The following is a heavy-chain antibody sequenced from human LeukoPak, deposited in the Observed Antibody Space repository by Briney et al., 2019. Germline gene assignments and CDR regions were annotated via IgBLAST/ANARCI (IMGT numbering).Heavy chain of an antibody. CDR1: GYTLTALS. D-gene: IGHD2-21*01. V-gene: IGHV1-24*01. J-gene: IGHJ4*02. CDR2: FDPEDGET. Sequence: ASVKVSCRVSGYTLTALSIHWVRQAPGKGLEWMGGFDPEDGETIYAQKFQGRVTMTEDTSTDTAYMELSSLRSEDTAVYYCATDPPQYCGGDCYKGDYWGQGTLVTVSS. CDR3: ATDPPQYCGGDCYKGDY.